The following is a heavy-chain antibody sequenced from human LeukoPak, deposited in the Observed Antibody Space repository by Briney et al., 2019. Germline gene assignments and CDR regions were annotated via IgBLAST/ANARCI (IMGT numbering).Heavy chain of an antibody. Sequence: SETLSLTCTVSGGSISSHYWSWIRQPPGKGLEWIGYIYTSGSTNYNPSLKSRVTISVDTSKNQFSLKLSSVTAADTAVYYCARDLMGFDYWGQGTLVTVSS. CDR3: ARDLMGFDY. CDR2: IYTSGST. D-gene: IGHD1-26*01. J-gene: IGHJ4*02. V-gene: IGHV4-4*09. CDR1: GGSISSHY.